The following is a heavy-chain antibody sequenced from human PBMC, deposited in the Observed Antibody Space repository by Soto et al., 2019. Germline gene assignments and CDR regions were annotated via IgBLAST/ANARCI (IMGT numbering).Heavy chain of an antibody. J-gene: IGHJ5*02. CDR3: ARGGRINGTRLYNWFDP. CDR1: GYTFTSDG. D-gene: IGHD1-7*01. CDR2: ISAYSGNT. Sequence: AAVKDTCKASGYTFTSDGISWGRQARGQGLEWMGWISAYSGNTNYAQKLQGRVTMTTDTSTSTAYMELRGLRSDDTAVYYCARGGRINGTRLYNWFDPWDKGTLVTFS. V-gene: IGHV1-18*04.